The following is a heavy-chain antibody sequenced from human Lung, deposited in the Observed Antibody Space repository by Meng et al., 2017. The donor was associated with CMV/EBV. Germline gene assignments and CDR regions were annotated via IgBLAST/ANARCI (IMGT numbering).Heavy chain of an antibody. CDR1: GFTFSSYG. J-gene: IGHJ6*01. Sequence: GGSLRLSCAASGFTFSSYGTHWVRQAPGKGLEWVAFIRYDGKNKYYADSVKGRFTISRDNSKNTLYLQMNSLRAEDTAVYYCAKADGYRYGNYYYYGMDVWGPGNXV. CDR3: AKADGYRYGNYYYYGMDV. D-gene: IGHD5-18*01. V-gene: IGHV3-30*02. CDR2: IRYDGKNK.